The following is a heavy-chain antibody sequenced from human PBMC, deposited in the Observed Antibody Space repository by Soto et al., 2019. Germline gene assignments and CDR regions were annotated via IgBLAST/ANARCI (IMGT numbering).Heavy chain of an antibody. CDR3: ARGLPSYCSGGSCHVLRH. D-gene: IGHD2-15*01. CDR2: INHSGST. J-gene: IGHJ1*01. Sequence: QVQLQQWGAGLLKPSETLSLTCAVYGGSFSGYYWSWIRQPPGKGLEWIGEINHSGSTNYNPSLKSRVTISVDTSKNQFSLKLSSVTAADTAVYYCARGLPSYCSGGSCHVLRHWGQGTLVTVSS. V-gene: IGHV4-34*01. CDR1: GGSFSGYY.